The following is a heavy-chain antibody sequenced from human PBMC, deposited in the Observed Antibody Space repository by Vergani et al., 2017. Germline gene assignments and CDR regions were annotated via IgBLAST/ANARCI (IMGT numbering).Heavy chain of an antibody. V-gene: IGHV4-4*07. CDR2: IYTSGST. Sequence: QVQLQESGPGLVKPSETLSLTCTVSGGSISSYYWSWIRQPAGKGLEWIGRIYTSGSTNYNPSLKSRVTMSVDTSKNQFSLKLISVTAADTAVYYCARERSTKRFYCSSTSCPDAFDIWGQGTMVTVSS. D-gene: IGHD2-2*01. CDR3: ARERSTKRFYCSSTSCPDAFDI. CDR1: GGSISSYY. J-gene: IGHJ3*02.